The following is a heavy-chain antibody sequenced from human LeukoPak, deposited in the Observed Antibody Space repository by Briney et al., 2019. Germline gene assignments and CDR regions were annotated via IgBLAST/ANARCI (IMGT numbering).Heavy chain of an antibody. J-gene: IGHJ3*02. Sequence: GGSLRLSCAASGSTFSSYAMSWVRQAPGRGLEWVSAISGSGGSTYYADSVKGRFTISRDNSKNTLYLQMNSLRAEDTAVYYCAKASSGWGGAFDIWGQGTMVTVSS. CDR2: ISGSGGST. V-gene: IGHV3-23*01. D-gene: IGHD6-19*01. CDR1: GSTFSSYA. CDR3: AKASSGWGGAFDI.